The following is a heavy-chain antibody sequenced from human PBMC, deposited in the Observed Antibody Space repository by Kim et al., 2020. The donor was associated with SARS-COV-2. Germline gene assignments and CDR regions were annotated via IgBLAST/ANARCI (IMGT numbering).Heavy chain of an antibody. J-gene: IGHJ4*02. CDR1: GYTFTGYY. Sequence: ASVKVSCKTSGYTFTGYYMHWVRQAPGQGLEWMGWINPNSGGTNYAQKFQGWVTMTRDTSISTAYMELSRLRSDDTAVYYCARSIAVAVPQSYYFDYWGQGTLVTVSS. V-gene: IGHV1-2*04. D-gene: IGHD6-19*01. CDR2: INPNSGGT. CDR3: ARSIAVAVPQSYYFDY.